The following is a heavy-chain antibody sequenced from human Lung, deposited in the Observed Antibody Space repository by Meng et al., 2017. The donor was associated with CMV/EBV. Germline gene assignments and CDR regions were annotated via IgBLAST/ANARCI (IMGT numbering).Heavy chain of an antibody. Sequence: SCAASGFTFSSYGMHWVRQAPGKGLEWVAFIRYDGSNKYYADSVKGRFTISRDNSKNTLYLQMNSLRAEDTAVYYCAKDHIVVVPAATYYYGMDVXGQGXTVTVSS. V-gene: IGHV3-30*02. CDR2: IRYDGSNK. CDR3: AKDHIVVVPAATYYYGMDV. CDR1: GFTFSSYG. J-gene: IGHJ6*02. D-gene: IGHD2-2*01.